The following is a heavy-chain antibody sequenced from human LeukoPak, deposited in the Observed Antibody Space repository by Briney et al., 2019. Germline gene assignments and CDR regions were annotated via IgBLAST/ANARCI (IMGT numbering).Heavy chain of an antibody. J-gene: IGHJ6*02. D-gene: IGHD1-26*01. CDR1: GYTFTSYD. Sequence: ASVKVSCKASGYTFTSYDINWVRQATGQGLEWMGWMNPNSGNTGYAQKFQGRVTMTRNTSISTAYMELSSLRSEDTAVYYCARDLGAYYYYGMDVWGQGTTVTVSS. CDR2: MNPNSGNT. V-gene: IGHV1-8*01. CDR3: ARDLGAYYYYGMDV.